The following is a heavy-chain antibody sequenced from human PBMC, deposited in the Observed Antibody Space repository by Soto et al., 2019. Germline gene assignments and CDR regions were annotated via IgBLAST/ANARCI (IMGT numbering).Heavy chain of an antibody. Sequence: GGSLRLSCAASGFTVSNNYMSWVRQAPGKGLEWVSLFYSGDRTYYADSVKGRFTISRDTSKNTLYLQMNSLRAEDTAVYYCARRVASGSWVAFDIWGQGTMVTVSS. D-gene: IGHD3-10*01. CDR3: ARRVASGSWVAFDI. V-gene: IGHV3-66*04. CDR2: FYSGDRT. CDR1: GFTVSNNY. J-gene: IGHJ3*02.